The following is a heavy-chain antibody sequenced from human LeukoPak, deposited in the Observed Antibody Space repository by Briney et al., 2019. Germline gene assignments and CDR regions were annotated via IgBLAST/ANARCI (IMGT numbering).Heavy chain of an antibody. V-gene: IGHV3-66*01. CDR3: ARLGNYYDSSGYTY. CDR1: GFTVSSNY. Sequence: PGGSLRLSCAASGFTVSSNYMNWVRQAPGKGLEWVSVIYSGGSTYYADSVKGRFTISRDNSKNTLYLQMNSLRAEDTAVYYCARLGNYYDSSGYTYWGQGTLVTVSS. CDR2: IYSGGST. J-gene: IGHJ4*02. D-gene: IGHD3-22*01.